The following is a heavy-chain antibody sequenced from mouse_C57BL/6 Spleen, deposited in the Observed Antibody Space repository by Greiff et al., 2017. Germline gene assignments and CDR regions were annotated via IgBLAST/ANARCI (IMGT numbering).Heavy chain of an antibody. Sequence: EVMLVESGGGLVKPGGSLKLSCAASGFTFSDYGMHWVRQAPEKGLEWVAYISSGSSTIYYADTVKGRFTISRDNAKNTLFLQMTSLRSEDTAMYYCARGYDFSYWYFDVWGTGTTVTVSS. J-gene: IGHJ1*03. CDR1: GFTFSDYG. D-gene: IGHD2-4*01. CDR2: ISSGSSTI. V-gene: IGHV5-17*01. CDR3: ARGYDFSYWYFDV.